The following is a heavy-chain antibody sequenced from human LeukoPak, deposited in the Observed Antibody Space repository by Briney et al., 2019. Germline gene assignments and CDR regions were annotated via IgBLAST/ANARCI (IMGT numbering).Heavy chain of an antibody. CDR3: AADNTGNPPYDP. CDR1: GYTFTGYF. V-gene: IGHV1-2*02. CDR2: INVNSGAT. J-gene: IGHJ5*02. D-gene: IGHD2-8*02. Sequence: ASVKVSCKASGYTFTGYFMHWVRQAPGQGLEWMGWINVNSGATKYAQKFQGRVTMTRDTSVSTAYMDLSSLRSDDTAVYYCAADNTGNPPYDPWGQGTLVPVSS.